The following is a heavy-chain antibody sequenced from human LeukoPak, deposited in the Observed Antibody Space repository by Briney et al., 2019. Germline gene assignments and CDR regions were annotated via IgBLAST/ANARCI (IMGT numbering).Heavy chain of an antibody. CDR2: ISGSGGST. CDR3: AKRRGLELTYYYMDV. D-gene: IGHD1-7*01. J-gene: IGHJ6*03. V-gene: IGHV3-23*01. Sequence: GGSLRLSCAASGFTFSSYAMSWVRQAPGKGLEWVSAISGSGGSTYYADSVKGRFTISRDNSKNTLYLQMNSLRAEDTAVYYCAKRRGLELTYYYMDVWGKGTTVTVSS. CDR1: GFTFSSYA.